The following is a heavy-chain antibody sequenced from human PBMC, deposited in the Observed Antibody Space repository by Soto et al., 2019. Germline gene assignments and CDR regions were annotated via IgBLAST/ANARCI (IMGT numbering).Heavy chain of an antibody. CDR3: VRELGGLES. J-gene: IGHJ5*01. V-gene: IGHV3-66*01. CDR1: GFTFTHYW. CDR2: IYSGGST. Sequence: PGGSLRLSCVASGFTFTHYWMHWVRQAPGKGLVWVSVIYSGGSTYYADSVKGRFTISRDNSKNTLYLQMNSLRAEDTAVYYCVRELGGLESWGQGTLVTVSS. D-gene: IGHD2-15*01.